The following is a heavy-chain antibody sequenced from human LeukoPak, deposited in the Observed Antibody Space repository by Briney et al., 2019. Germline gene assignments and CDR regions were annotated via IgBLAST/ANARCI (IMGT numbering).Heavy chain of an antibody. CDR1: GGTFSSYA. Sequence: SVKVSCKASGGTFSSYAISWVRQAPGQGLEWMGGIIPIFGTANYAQKFQGRVTISADESTSTAYMELSSLRSEDTAVYYCARAGYCSSTSCYVFDYWGQGTLVTVSS. V-gene: IGHV1-69*01. CDR3: ARAGYCSSTSCYVFDY. CDR2: IIPIFGTA. D-gene: IGHD2-2*01. J-gene: IGHJ4*02.